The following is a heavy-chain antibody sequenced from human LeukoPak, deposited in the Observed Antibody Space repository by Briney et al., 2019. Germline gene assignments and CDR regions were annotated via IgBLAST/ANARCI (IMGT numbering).Heavy chain of an antibody. D-gene: IGHD3-16*01. CDR1: GFTFSSYA. V-gene: IGHV3-30*04. CDR2: ISYDGSNK. CDR3: ARDLNDYVWGSIDY. J-gene: IGHJ4*02. Sequence: PGRSLRLSCAASGFTFSSYAMHWVRQAPGKGLEWVAVISYDGSNKYYADSVKGRFTISRDNSKNTLYLQMNSLRAEDTAVYYCARDLNDYVWGSIDYWGQGTLVTVSS.